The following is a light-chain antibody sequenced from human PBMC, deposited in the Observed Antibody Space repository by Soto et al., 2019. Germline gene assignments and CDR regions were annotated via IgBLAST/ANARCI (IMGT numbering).Light chain of an antibody. CDR1: QSVGSY. Sequence: EIVLTQSPATLSLSPGERAALSCRASQSVGSYLAWYQQKPGQAPRLLIYDASNRAADIPARFSGSGSGTDLTLTISSLEPEDFAVYYWQQRSNWPPLTFGGGTKVEIK. CDR3: QQRSNWPPLT. CDR2: DAS. V-gene: IGKV3-11*01. J-gene: IGKJ4*01.